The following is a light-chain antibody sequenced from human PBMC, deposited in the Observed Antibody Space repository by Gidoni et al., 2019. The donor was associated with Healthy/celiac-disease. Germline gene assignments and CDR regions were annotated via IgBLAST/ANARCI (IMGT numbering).Light chain of an antibody. V-gene: IGKV4-1*01. J-gene: IGKJ1*01. CDR1: QSVLYSSNNKNY. CDR3: QQYYSTPWT. Sequence: DIVMTQAPDSLAVSLGERATIHCKSSQSVLYSSNNKNYLAWYQQKPGQPPKLLIYWASTRESGVPDRFSVSGSGTDFTLTISSLQAEDVAVYYCQQYYSTPWTFGQGTKVEIK. CDR2: WAS.